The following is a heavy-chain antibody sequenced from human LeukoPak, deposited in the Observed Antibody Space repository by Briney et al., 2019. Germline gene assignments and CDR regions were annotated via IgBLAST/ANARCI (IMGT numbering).Heavy chain of an antibody. D-gene: IGHD6-13*01. J-gene: IGHJ4*02. V-gene: IGHV1-2*02. CDR3: ARGRAAAVHFDY. Sequence: ASVKVSCKASGYTFTGYYMHWVRQPPGQGLEWMGWINPNSRGTNYAQKFQGTITKTTDTSISTAYMELSRLRSDDTAVYYCARGRAAAVHFDYWGPGTPVTVSS. CDR1: GYTFTGYY. CDR2: INPNSRGT.